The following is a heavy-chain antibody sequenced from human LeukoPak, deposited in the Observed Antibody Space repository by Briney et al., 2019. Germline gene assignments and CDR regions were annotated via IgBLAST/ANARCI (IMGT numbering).Heavy chain of an antibody. J-gene: IGHJ4*02. D-gene: IGHD1-26*01. V-gene: IGHV3-23*01. Sequence: AGSLRLSCAASGFTFSSYAMTWIRQAPGKGLEWISAISDSGGKTYYADAVKGGFTISRDTSRNTLYLQMNSMRAEDTALYYCAKGVKWELPFDYWGQGTLVTVTA. CDR1: GFTFSSYA. CDR2: ISDSGGKT. CDR3: AKGVKWELPFDY.